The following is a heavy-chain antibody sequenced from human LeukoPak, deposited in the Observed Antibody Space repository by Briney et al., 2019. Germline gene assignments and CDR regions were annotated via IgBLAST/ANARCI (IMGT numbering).Heavy chain of an antibody. CDR1: GFTFSGSA. J-gene: IGHJ4*02. D-gene: IGHD3-10*01. Sequence: GGSLRLSCAASGFTFSGSAMHWVRQASGKGLEWVSHINNDGSITNYADSVKGRFTISRDNAKNTLYLQMNSLRAEDTAVYYCAKDLHYGSADYWGQGTLVTVSS. V-gene: IGHV3-74*01. CDR2: INNDGSIT. CDR3: AKDLHYGSADY.